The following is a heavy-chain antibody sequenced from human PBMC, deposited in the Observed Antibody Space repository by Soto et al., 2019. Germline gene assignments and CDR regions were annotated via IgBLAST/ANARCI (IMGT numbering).Heavy chain of an antibody. D-gene: IGHD3-16*01. V-gene: IGHV1-69*02. CDR1: GGPFSTYT. Sequence: QVQLVQSGAEVKKPGSSVKVSCTASGGPFSTYTISWVRQAPGQGLEWMGRIIPILGVANYAQKFQGRVSFTADKSTTTAYLELSSLRSKDTAMYYCAKVRGGSDAKGYYIDFWGQGTLVTGSS. J-gene: IGHJ4*02. CDR2: IIPILGVA. CDR3: AKVRGGSDAKGYYIDF.